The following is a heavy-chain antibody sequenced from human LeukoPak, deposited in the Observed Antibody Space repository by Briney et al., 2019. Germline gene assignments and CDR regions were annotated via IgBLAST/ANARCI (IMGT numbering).Heavy chain of an antibody. Sequence: PSETLSLTCAVSGGSFSGYYWSWIRQPPGKSLKWIGEINHSGSTNYNPSLKSRVTISVDTSKNQFSLKLSSVTAADTAVYYCARATRTSRYSSGRYDYWGQGTLVTVSS. CDR1: GGSFSGYY. J-gene: IGHJ4*02. V-gene: IGHV4-34*01. CDR2: INHSGST. D-gene: IGHD6-19*01. CDR3: ARATRTSRYSSGRYDY.